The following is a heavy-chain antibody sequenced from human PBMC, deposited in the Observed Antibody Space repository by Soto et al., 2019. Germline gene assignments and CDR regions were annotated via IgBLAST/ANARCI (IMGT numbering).Heavy chain of an antibody. CDR1: GYTFTRYP. J-gene: IGHJ4*01. CDR2: INAGNGNT. D-gene: IGHD5-12*01. V-gene: IGHV1-3*01. Sequence: GASVHLSCKSAGYTFTRYPKHGVREKTGQRLEWMGWINAGNGNTKYSQKFQGRVTITRDTSASTAYMELSSLRSEDTAVYNCATLTLIVATTDLAFWGHGTLVTVTA. CDR3: ATLTLIVATTDLAF.